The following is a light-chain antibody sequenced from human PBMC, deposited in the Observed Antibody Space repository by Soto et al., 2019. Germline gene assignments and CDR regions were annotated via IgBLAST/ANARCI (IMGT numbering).Light chain of an antibody. J-gene: IGKJ4*01. CDR3: QQLRMYPST. V-gene: IGKV1-9*01. Sequence: IQLPPSPSSLSASVGDRVTITCRARQDIAIYLAWYQQKPGEAPILLIYAASTLYGGGPSRFSGSGSGTDFALTISSLQAEDFATYYCQQLRMYPSTFGGGTKVEIK. CDR1: QDIAIY. CDR2: AAS.